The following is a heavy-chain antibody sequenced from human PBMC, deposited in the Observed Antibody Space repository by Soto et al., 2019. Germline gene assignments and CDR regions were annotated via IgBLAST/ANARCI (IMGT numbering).Heavy chain of an antibody. CDR3: VKAITYDSGAYYYQY. V-gene: IGHV3-64D*06. D-gene: IGHD3-22*01. J-gene: IGHJ4*02. Sequence: SSNGDSTYYADSAKGRFTISRDSSKNTLYLQMTSLTAEDTAVYYCVKAITYDSGAYYYQYWGQGTLVTVSS. CDR2: SSNGDST.